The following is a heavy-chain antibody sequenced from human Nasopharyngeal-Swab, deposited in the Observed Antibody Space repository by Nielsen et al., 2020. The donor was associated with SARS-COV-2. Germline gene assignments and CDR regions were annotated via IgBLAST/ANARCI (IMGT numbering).Heavy chain of an antibody. D-gene: IGHD1-1*01. CDR3: ARDLTWDWNDPDYYYYMDV. CDR2: ISAYNGNT. V-gene: IGHV1-18*01. Sequence: ASVKVSCKASGYTITSYGISWVRQAPGQGLEWMGWISAYNGNTNYAQKLQGRVTMTTDTSTSTAYMELRSLRSDDTAVYYCARDLTWDWNDPDYYYYMDVWGKGTTVTVSS. J-gene: IGHJ6*03. CDR1: GYTITSYG.